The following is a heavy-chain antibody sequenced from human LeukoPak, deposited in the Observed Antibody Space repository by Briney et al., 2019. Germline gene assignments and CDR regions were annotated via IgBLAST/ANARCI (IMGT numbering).Heavy chain of an antibody. CDR1: GGSISSSSYY. CDR2: IYCSGNT. CDR3: ATGLPTYWYFDL. D-gene: IGHD5/OR15-5a*01. V-gene: IGHV4-39*01. Sequence: KPSETLSLTCTVSGGSISSSSYYWGWIRQPPGKGLEWIGSIYCSGNTYHNPSLKSRVTISVDTSKNQFSLKLSSVTAADTAVYYCATGLPTYWYFDLWGRGTLVTVSS. J-gene: IGHJ2*01.